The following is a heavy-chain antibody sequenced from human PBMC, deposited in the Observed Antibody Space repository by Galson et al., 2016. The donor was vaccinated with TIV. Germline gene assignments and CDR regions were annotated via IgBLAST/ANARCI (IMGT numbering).Heavy chain of an antibody. Sequence: ETLSLTCTVSGGSVSHTSYYWGWIRQPPGKGLEWIGTIYYTGITFYNPSLESRVTISVDTSKNHFSLKLSSVSAADTAVYFCARTTGAGVAARVLFDFWGQGTLFTVSS. V-gene: IGHV4-39*07. CDR3: ARTTGAGVAARVLFDF. CDR1: GGSVSHTSYY. CDR2: IYYTGIT. J-gene: IGHJ4*02. D-gene: IGHD6-6*01.